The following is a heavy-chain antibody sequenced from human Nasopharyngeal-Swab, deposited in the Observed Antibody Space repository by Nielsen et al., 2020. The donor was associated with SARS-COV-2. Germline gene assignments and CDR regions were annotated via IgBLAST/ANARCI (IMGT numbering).Heavy chain of an antibody. CDR2: ISAYNGNT. CDR3: ARGYCSSTSCYYFDY. Sequence: ASVKVSCKASGYTFTSYGISWVRQAPGQGLEWMEWISAYNGNTNYAQKLQGRVTMTTDTSTSTAYMELRSLRSDDTAVYYCARGYCSSTSCYYFDYWGQGTLVTVSS. CDR1: GYTFTSYG. D-gene: IGHD2-2*01. J-gene: IGHJ4*02. V-gene: IGHV1-18*04.